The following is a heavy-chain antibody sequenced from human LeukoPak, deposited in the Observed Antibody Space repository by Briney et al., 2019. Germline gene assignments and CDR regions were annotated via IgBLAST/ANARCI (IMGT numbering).Heavy chain of an antibody. D-gene: IGHD2-15*01. V-gene: IGHV3-74*01. J-gene: IGHJ6*02. CDR2: INGDGSST. Sequence: GGSLRLSCAGSGFIFSQFWMQWVRQVPGKGLVWVSRINGDGSSTNYADSVKGRFTISRDNAKNTLYLQMNSLRAEDTAVYFCVRGYSFGPYGMDVWGQGTTVTVSS. CDR3: VRGYSFGPYGMDV. CDR1: GFIFSQFW.